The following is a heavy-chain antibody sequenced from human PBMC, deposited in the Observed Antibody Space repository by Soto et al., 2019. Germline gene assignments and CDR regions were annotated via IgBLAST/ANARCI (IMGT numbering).Heavy chain of an antibody. V-gene: IGHV1-46*01. J-gene: IGHJ4*02. CDR2: VNPSGDST. Sequence: ASVEVSCKASGYTFTTYYVHWVRQAPGQGLEWMGIVNPSGDSTLYAQKFQGRLIMTRDTSTSTVYMELTSLRSDDTAVYYCATDVAWNPGHFWGQGTLVTVSS. CDR1: GYTFTTYY. D-gene: IGHD1-1*01. CDR3: ATDVAWNPGHF.